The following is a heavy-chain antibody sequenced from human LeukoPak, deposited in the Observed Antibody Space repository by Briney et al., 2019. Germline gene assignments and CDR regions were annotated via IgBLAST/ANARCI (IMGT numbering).Heavy chain of an antibody. J-gene: IGHJ3*02. V-gene: IGHV3-30-3*01. CDR2: ISYDGSNK. D-gene: IGHD5-18*01. CDR3: ARALWIQLDDAFDI. CDR1: GFTFSSYA. Sequence: GGSLRLSCAASGFTFSSYAMHWVRQAPGKGLEWVAVISYDGSNKYYADSVKGRFTISRDSSKNTLYLQMNSLRAEDTAVYYCARALWIQLDDAFDIWGQGTMVTVSS.